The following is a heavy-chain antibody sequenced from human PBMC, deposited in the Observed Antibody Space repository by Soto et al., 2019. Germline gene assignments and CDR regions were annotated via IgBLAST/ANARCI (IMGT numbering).Heavy chain of an antibody. V-gene: IGHV4-31*03. CDR2: IYYSGST. Sequence: KTSETLSLTCTVSGGSIRSGGYYWSWIRQHPGKGLEWIGYIYYSGSTYYNPSLKSRVSISIDTSKNQFSLKLSSVTAADTAVYYCARIRGWEWELPTNGFDPWGQGTLVTFS. D-gene: IGHD1-26*01. CDR3: ARIRGWEWELPTNGFDP. J-gene: IGHJ5*02. CDR1: GGSIRSGGYY.